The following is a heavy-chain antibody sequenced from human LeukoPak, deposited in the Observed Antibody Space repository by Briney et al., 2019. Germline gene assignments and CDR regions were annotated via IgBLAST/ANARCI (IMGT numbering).Heavy chain of an antibody. CDR1: GGSISSYY. CDR2: IYYSGST. Sequence: SQPLSLTCTVSGGSISSYYWSWIRQPPGKGLEWIGYIYYSGSTNYTPSLKSRVTISVDTSKNQFPLKLSSVTAADTAVYYCATGPAATFDYWGQGTLVTVSS. J-gene: IGHJ4*02. D-gene: IGHD2-2*01. CDR3: ATGPAATFDY. V-gene: IGHV4-59*01.